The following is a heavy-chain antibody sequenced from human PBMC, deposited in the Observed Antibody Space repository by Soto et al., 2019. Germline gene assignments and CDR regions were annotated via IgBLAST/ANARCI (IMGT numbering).Heavy chain of an antibody. Sequence: SGPTLVNPTQTLTLTCTFSGFSLSTSGMCVSWIRQPPGKALEWLALIDWDDDKYYSTSLKTRLTISKDTSKNQVVLTMTNMDLVDTATYYCARILKYSSSSQYYYYGMDVWGQGTTVTVSS. J-gene: IGHJ6*02. CDR2: IDWDDDK. CDR1: GFSLSTSGMC. V-gene: IGHV2-70*01. CDR3: ARILKYSSSSQYYYYGMDV. D-gene: IGHD6-6*01.